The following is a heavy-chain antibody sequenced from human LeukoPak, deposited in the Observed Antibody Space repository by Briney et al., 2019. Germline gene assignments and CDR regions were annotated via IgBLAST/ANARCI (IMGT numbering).Heavy chain of an antibody. J-gene: IGHJ6*02. CDR2: ISSSSSTI. D-gene: IGHD2-15*01. Sequence: GGSLRLSCAASGFTFSSYSMNWVRQAPGKGLEWVSYISSSSSTIYYADSVKGRFTISRDKAKNSLYLQMNSLRAEDTAVYYCARGGILYYYYGMDVWGQGTTVTVSS. CDR1: GFTFSSYS. CDR3: ARGGILYYYYGMDV. V-gene: IGHV3-48*01.